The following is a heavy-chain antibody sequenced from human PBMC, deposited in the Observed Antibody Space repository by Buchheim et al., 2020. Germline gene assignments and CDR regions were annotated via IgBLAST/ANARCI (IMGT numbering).Heavy chain of an antibody. J-gene: IGHJ4*02. CDR1: GGSISSSSYY. CDR3: ARGIVVVPAAREEWAYYFDY. Sequence: QLQLQESGPGLVKPSETLSLTCTVSGGSISSSSYYWGWIRQPPGKGLEWIGSIYYSGSTYYNPSLKSRVTISVDTSKNQFSLKLSSVTAADTAVYYCARGIVVVPAAREEWAYYFDYWGQGTL. CDR2: IYYSGST. D-gene: IGHD2-2*01. V-gene: IGHV4-39*07.